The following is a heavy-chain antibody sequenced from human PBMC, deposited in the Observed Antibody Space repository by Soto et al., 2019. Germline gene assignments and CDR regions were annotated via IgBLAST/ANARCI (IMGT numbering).Heavy chain of an antibody. CDR2: IYYSGST. J-gene: IGHJ4*02. V-gene: IGHV4-59*01. D-gene: IGHD1-26*01. CDR1: GGSINSYY. CDR3: ARRYGGNFDY. Sequence: QVQLQESGPGLVKPSETLSLTCTVSGGSINSYYWSWIRQPPGKGLEWIGYIYYSGSTNYNPSLKSRVTISVDTSKNRCSLKLRSVTGADTAVYYCARRYGGNFDYWGQGTLVTVSS.